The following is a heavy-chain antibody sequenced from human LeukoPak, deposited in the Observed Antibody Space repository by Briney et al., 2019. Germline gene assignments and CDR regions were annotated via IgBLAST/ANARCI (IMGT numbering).Heavy chain of an antibody. Sequence: SETLSLTCPVSGGSVSSSRYYWGWIRQPPGKGLEWTGSIYYTGSTYYKPSLKSRVTISVDASKNQISLKLSSVTAADTAVYFCARHPIVATIGFADYWGQGTLVTVSS. CDR1: GGSVSSSRYY. J-gene: IGHJ4*02. D-gene: IGHD5-12*01. CDR3: ARHPIVATIGFADY. CDR2: IYYTGST. V-gene: IGHV4-39*01.